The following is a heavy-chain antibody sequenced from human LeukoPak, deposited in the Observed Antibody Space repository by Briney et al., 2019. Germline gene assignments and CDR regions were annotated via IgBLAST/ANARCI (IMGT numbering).Heavy chain of an antibody. V-gene: IGHV3-43*02. Sequence: GGSLRLSCAASGFSVDDYAMHSVRQAPGKGLEWVSLISGDGGSTYYADSVKGRFTISRGNSKNSLYLQMNSLRTEDTALYYCAKDMVLMVYAMAFDLWGRGTLVTVSS. CDR2: ISGDGGST. CDR1: GFSVDDYA. CDR3: AKDMVLMVYAMAFDL. D-gene: IGHD2-8*01. J-gene: IGHJ2*01.